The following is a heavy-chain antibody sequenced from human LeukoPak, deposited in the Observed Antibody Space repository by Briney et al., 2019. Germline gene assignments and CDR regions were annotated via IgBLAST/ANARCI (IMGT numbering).Heavy chain of an antibody. Sequence: GGSLRLSCAASGFTFSSYGMHWVRQAPGKGLEWVAFIRYDGSNKYYADSMKGRFTISRDNSKNTLYLQMNSLRAEDTAVYYCAKGGGSYYVYFDYWGQGTLVTVSS. J-gene: IGHJ4*02. V-gene: IGHV3-30*02. D-gene: IGHD1-26*01. CDR2: IRYDGSNK. CDR3: AKGGGSYYVYFDY. CDR1: GFTFSSYG.